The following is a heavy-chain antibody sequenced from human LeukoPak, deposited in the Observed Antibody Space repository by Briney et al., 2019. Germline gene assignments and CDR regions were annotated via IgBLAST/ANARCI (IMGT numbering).Heavy chain of an antibody. Sequence: SETLSLTCTVSGGSISSSSYYWGWIRQPPGKGLEWIGSIYYSGSTYYNPSLKSRVTISVDTSKNQFSLKLSSVTAADTAVYYCARYVDDSSGYGGYWGQGTLVTVSS. CDR1: GGSISSSSYY. CDR2: IYYSGST. V-gene: IGHV4-39*07. J-gene: IGHJ4*02. D-gene: IGHD3-22*01. CDR3: ARYVDDSSGYGGY.